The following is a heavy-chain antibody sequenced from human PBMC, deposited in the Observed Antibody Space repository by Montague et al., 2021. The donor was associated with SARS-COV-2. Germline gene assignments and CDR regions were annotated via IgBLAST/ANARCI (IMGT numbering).Heavy chain of an antibody. J-gene: IGHJ4*02. CDR2: IYHTGST. D-gene: IGHD3-16*01. CDR1: GDSITSNYW. V-gene: IGHV4-4*02. Sequence: SETLSLTCNVSGDSITSNYWWSWLRQPPGKGLEWIGEIYHTGSTNFNPSLKSRVTMSVDKSKKFFSLSLRFVTAADTATYYCARDGGQRFRAFESWGQGTLVTISS. CDR3: ARDGGQRFRAFES.